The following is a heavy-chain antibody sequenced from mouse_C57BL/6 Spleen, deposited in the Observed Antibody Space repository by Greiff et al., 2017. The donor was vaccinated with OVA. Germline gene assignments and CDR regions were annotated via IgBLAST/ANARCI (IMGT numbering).Heavy chain of an antibody. CDR1: GYTFTSYW. V-gene: IGHV1-69*01. CDR3: ARSYHDWYFDV. Sequence: VKLQQPGAELVMPGASVKLSCKASGYTFTSYWMHWVKQRPGQGLEWIGEIDPSDSYTNYNQKFKGKSTLTVDKSSSTAYMQLSSLTSEDSAVYYCARSYHDWYFDVWGTGTTVTVSS. CDR2: IDPSDSYT. J-gene: IGHJ1*03.